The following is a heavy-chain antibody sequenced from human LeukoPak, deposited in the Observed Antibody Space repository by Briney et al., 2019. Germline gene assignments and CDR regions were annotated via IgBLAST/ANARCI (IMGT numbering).Heavy chain of an antibody. D-gene: IGHD4/OR15-4a*01. V-gene: IGHV3-48*01. CDR3: VRDSQKVGAVFPSFDF. J-gene: IGHJ4*02. CDR2: ISSSGSII. Sequence: GGSLRLSCAASGFTFSTYSMNWVRQAPGKGLGWVSYISSSGSIIYYSDSVKGRFTISRDNAQNSLDLQMNSLRAEDTAFYYCVRDSQKVGAVFPSFDFWGQGTLVTVSS. CDR1: GFTFSTYS.